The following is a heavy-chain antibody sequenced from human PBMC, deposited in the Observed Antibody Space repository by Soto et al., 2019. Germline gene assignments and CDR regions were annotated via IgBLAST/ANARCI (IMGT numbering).Heavy chain of an antibody. D-gene: IGHD3-22*01. Sequence: PSETLSLTCTVSGGSISSYYWSWIRQPAGKGLEWIGRIYTSGSTNYNPSLKSRVTMSVDTSKNQFPLKLSSVTAADTAVYYCAGVTYYYDSSGYYPLGMDVWGQGTTVTAP. CDR1: GGSISSYY. CDR2: IYTSGST. CDR3: AGVTYYYDSSGYYPLGMDV. J-gene: IGHJ6*02. V-gene: IGHV4-4*07.